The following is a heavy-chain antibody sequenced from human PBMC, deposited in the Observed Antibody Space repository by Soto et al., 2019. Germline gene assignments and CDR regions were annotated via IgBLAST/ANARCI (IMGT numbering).Heavy chain of an antibody. CDR1: GYTFTSYA. D-gene: IGHD3-22*01. CDR2: INAGNGNT. CDR3: ARDTLYNSTGYYYVGYDWFDT. J-gene: IGHJ5*02. Sequence: ASVKVSCKASGYTFTSYAMHWVRQAPGQRLEWMGWINAGNGNTKYSQKFQGRVTITRDTSASTAYMELSSLRSEDTAVYYCARDTLYNSTGYYYVGYDWFDTWGQGTLVTVS. V-gene: IGHV1-3*01.